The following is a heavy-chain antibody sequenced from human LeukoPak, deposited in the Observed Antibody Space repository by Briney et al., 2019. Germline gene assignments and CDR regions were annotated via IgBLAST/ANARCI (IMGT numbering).Heavy chain of an antibody. V-gene: IGHV3-11*01. CDR1: GFTFSDYY. CDR2: ISSSGSTI. D-gene: IGHD3-22*01. Sequence: GGSLRLSCAASGFTFSDYYMSWIRQAPGKGLDWVSHISSSGSTIYYADSVKGRFTISRDNAKNSLYLEMSSLRVEDTAVYYCARDLRYDSSGYEGYWGQGTLVTVSS. J-gene: IGHJ4*02. CDR3: ARDLRYDSSGYEGY.